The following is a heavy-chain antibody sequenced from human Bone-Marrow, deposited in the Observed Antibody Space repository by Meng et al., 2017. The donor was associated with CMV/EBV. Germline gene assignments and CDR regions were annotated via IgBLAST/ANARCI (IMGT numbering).Heavy chain of an antibody. CDR1: GLSFSSYA. J-gene: IGHJ5*02. CDR3: ARGRVYSA. Sequence: GESLKISCAASGLSFSSYAMYWVRQAPGKGPEWVAVISYDGSNQYYADSVKGRFTISRDNSKNTLYLQMNSLRAEDTAVYYCARGRVYSAWGQGTLVTVSS. V-gene: IGHV3-30-3*01. D-gene: IGHD2-8*01. CDR2: ISYDGSNQ.